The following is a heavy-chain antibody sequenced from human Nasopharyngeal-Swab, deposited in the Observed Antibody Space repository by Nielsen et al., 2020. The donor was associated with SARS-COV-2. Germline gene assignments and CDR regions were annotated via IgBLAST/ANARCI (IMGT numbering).Heavy chain of an antibody. D-gene: IGHD3-10*01. CDR2: ISSSGSTI. CDR1: GFTFSDYY. J-gene: IGHJ6*02. Sequence: GGSLRLSCAASGFTFSDYYMSWIRQAPGKGLEGVSYISSSGSTINYADPVKGRFTISRDNAKNSLYLQMNSLRAEDTAVYYCARDAEYYYGSGTPYYYGMDVWGQGTTVTVSS. V-gene: IGHV3-11*01. CDR3: ARDAEYYYGSGTPYYYGMDV.